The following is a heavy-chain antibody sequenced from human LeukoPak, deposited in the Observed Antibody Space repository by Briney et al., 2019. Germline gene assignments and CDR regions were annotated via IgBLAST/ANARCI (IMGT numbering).Heavy chain of an antibody. CDR2: TYYSGST. Sequence: KSSETLSLTCTVSGGSISSYYWSWIRQTPGKGLEWIGYTYYSGSTNYNPSLKSRVTISVDTSKNQFSLKLSSVTAADTAVYYCARGTFYDSSGYYYVGVEGPFDYWGQGTLVTVSS. CDR1: GGSISSYY. J-gene: IGHJ4*02. CDR3: ARGTFYDSSGYYYVGVEGPFDY. D-gene: IGHD3-22*01. V-gene: IGHV4-59*01.